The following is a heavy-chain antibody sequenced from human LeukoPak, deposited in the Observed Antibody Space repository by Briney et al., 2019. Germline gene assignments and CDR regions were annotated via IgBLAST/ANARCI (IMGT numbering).Heavy chain of an antibody. CDR2: INHSGST. CDR3: ARAIRRLYYYYYMDV. CDR1: GVSFSGYY. D-gene: IGHD2-2*01. J-gene: IGHJ6*03. V-gene: IGHV4-34*01. Sequence: SETLSLTCAVYGVSFSGYYWGWIPQPPGKGLEWIGEINHSGSTNYNPSLKSQVTISVDTSKNQFSLKLSSVTAADTAVYYCARAIRRLYYYYYMDVWGKGTTVTVSS.